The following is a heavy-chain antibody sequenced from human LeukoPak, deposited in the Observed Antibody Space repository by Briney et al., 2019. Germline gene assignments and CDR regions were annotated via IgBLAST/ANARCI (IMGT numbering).Heavy chain of an antibody. CDR1: GFTLSTYA. CDR2: ISNTAGFT. V-gene: IGHV3-23*01. Sequence: GGSLRLSCAASGFTLSTYAMSWVRQVPGKGLEWVSGISNTAGFTYYADSVKGRFTISRDNSKNTLYLQLNSLRAEDTAVYYCAKSNYYCSDSCQPDDAFDVWGQGTMVTVSS. J-gene: IGHJ3*01. D-gene: IGHD2-15*01. CDR3: AKSNYYCSDSCQPDDAFDV.